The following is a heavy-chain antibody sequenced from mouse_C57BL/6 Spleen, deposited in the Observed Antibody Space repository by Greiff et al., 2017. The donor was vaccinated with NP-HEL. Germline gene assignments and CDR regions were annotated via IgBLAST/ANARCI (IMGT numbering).Heavy chain of an antibody. D-gene: IGHD2-4*01. J-gene: IGHJ4*01. CDR1: GYTFTSYT. Sequence: QVQLQQSGAELARPGASVKMSCTASGYTFTSYTMHWVKQRPGQGLEWIGYINPSSGYTKYIQKFKDKATLTADKSSSTTYLKLSSLTSKDSAVDYCARGGDYDADYYAMDYWGQGTSVTVSS. CDR2: INPSSGYT. V-gene: IGHV1-4*01. CDR3: ARGGDYDADYYAMDY.